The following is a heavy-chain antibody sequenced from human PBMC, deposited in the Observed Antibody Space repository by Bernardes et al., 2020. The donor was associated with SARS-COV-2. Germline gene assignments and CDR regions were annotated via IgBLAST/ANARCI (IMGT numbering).Heavy chain of an antibody. CDR3: ARSAPPARDGYNYGGVDY. J-gene: IGHJ4*02. V-gene: IGHV1-2*02. CDR2: INPNSGGT. D-gene: IGHD5-12*01. Sequence: ATKKDSCKASGYTFTGYYMHWVRQAPGQGLEWMGWINPNSGGTTYAQKFQGRVTMTRDTSISTAYMELSRLRSDDTAVYYCARSAPPARDGYNYGGVDYWGQGTLVTGSS. CDR1: GYTFTGYY.